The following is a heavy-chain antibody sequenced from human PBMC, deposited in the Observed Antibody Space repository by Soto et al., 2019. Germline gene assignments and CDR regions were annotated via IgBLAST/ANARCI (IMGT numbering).Heavy chain of an antibody. D-gene: IGHD2-2*01. V-gene: IGHV1-18*01. CDR3: AREYCSRTSCYGVDY. CDR2: ISAYSGNT. J-gene: IGHJ4*02. CDR1: GYTFTIYG. Sequence: ASVKVSCKASGYTFTIYGISWVRQAPGQGLEWMGWISAYSGNTNYIQKLQGRVTMTTDTSTSTVYMDLRSLRFDDTAVYYCAREYCSRTSCYGVDYWGQGTLVTVSS.